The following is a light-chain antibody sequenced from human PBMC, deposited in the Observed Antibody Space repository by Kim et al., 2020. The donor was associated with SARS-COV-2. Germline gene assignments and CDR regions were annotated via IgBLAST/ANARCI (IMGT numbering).Light chain of an antibody. J-gene: IGKJ3*01. V-gene: IGKV2-28*01. CDR2: LGS. CDR1: QSLLHSKGYNY. CDR3: MQALQTPFT. Sequence: PASISCRSSQSLLHSKGYNYLDWYLQKPGQAPQLLIYLGSNRASGVPDRFSGSGSGTDFTLKISRVEAEDVGVYYCMQALQTPFTFGPGTKVDIK.